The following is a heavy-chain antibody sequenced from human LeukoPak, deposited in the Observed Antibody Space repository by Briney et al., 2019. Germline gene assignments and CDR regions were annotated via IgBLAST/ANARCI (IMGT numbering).Heavy chain of an antibody. CDR1: GFTFSSYA. CDR2: ISGSGGST. CDR3: AKDTREYDFWSGYYINWFDP. J-gene: IGHJ5*02. D-gene: IGHD3-3*01. Sequence: SGGSLRLSCAASGFTFSSYAMSWVRQAPGKGLEWVSAISGSGGSTYYADSVKGRFTISRDNSKNTLYLQMNSLRAEDTAVYYCAKDTREYDFWSGYYINWFDPWGQGTLVTVSS. V-gene: IGHV3-23*01.